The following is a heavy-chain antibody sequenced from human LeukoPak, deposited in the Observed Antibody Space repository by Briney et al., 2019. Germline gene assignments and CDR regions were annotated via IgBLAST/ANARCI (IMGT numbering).Heavy chain of an antibody. CDR3: ASGPYYGSGGY. J-gene: IGHJ4*02. V-gene: IGHV1-18*04. CDR1: GYTFTGYY. Sequence: ASVKVSCKASGYTFTGYYMHWVRQAPGQGLEWMGWISAYNGNTNYAQKLQGRVTMTTDTSTSTAYMELRSLRSDDTAVYYCASGPYYGSGGYWGQGTLVTVSS. D-gene: IGHD3-10*01. CDR2: ISAYNGNT.